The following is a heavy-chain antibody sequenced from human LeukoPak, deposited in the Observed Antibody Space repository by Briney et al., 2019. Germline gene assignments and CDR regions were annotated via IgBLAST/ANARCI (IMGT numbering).Heavy chain of an antibody. CDR1: GFTFSSYA. Sequence: GRSLRLSCAASGFTFSSYAMHWVRQAPGKGLEWVAVISYDGSNKYYADPLKGRFTISRDNSKNTLYLQMDSLRAEDTAKYYCAKSLLTTASGTGRAFDIWGQGTMVTVSA. J-gene: IGHJ3*02. CDR2: ISYDGSNK. CDR3: AKSLLTTASGTGRAFDI. V-gene: IGHV3-30-3*01. D-gene: IGHD1-26*01.